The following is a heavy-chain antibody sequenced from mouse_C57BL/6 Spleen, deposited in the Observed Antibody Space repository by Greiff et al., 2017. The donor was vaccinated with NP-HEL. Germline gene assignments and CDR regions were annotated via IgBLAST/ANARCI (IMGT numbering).Heavy chain of an antibody. CDR1: GYAFTNYL. D-gene: IGHD2-4*01. J-gene: IGHJ3*01. CDR2: INPGSGGT. CDR3: ARSIYYEYGWFAY. V-gene: IGHV1-54*01. Sequence: VQLQQSGAELVRPGTSVKVSCKASGYAFTNYLIEWVKQRPGQGLEWIGVINPGSGGTNYNEKFKGKATLTADKSSSTAYMQLSSLTSEDSAVYFCARSIYYEYGWFAYWGQGTLVTVSA.